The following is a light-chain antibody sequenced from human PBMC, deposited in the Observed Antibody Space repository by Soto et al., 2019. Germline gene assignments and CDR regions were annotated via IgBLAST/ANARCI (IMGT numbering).Light chain of an antibody. CDR3: QHYDSLPIT. V-gene: IGKV3-20*01. Sequence: EIVLTQSPGTLSLSAGERATLSCRASQRVTSSNLAWYQQKPGQPPRLLIYGASSRATGIPDRFSGSGSGTDFTLTISRLEPEDFAVFYCQHYDSLPITFGQGTLLEIK. J-gene: IGKJ5*01. CDR1: QRVTSSN. CDR2: GAS.